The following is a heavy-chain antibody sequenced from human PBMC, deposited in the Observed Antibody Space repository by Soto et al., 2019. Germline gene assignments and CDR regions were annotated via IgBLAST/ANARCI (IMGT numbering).Heavy chain of an antibody. CDR3: ARDWSSGYPDY. D-gene: IGHD3-22*01. CDR1: GFTFSSYA. Sequence: GGSLRLSCAASGFTFSSYAMHWVRQAPGKGLEWVAVISYDGSNKYYADSVKGRFTISRDNSKNTLYLQMNSLRAEDTAVYYCARDWSSGYPDYWGQGTLVTVSS. CDR2: ISYDGSNK. J-gene: IGHJ4*02. V-gene: IGHV3-30-3*01.